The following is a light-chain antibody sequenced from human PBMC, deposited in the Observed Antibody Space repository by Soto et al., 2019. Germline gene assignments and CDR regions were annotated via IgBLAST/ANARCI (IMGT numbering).Light chain of an antibody. Sequence: QSALTQPPSASGSPGQSVTISCTGTSSDVGRYNFVSWYQQHPGKAPKLMIYEVSKRPSGVPDRFSGSKSGNTASLNVSGLQAEDEADYYCTAYAGSNNGVFVEGTKLTVL. CDR1: SSDVGRYNF. J-gene: IGLJ3*02. V-gene: IGLV2-8*01. CDR3: TAYAGSNNGV. CDR2: EVS.